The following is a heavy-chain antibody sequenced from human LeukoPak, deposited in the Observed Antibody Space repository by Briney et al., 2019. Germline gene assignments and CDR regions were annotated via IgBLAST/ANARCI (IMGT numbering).Heavy chain of an antibody. D-gene: IGHD3-10*01. Sequence: ASVKVSCKVSGYTLTDLSMHWVRQAPGKGLEWMGGFAPEDGETIYAQKFQDRVTMTEDTSTDTAYMELSSLRSEDTAIYYCATGGNYGSGSRRWGQGTLVTVSS. CDR1: GYTLTDLS. V-gene: IGHV1-24*01. CDR3: ATGGNYGSGSRR. CDR2: FAPEDGET. J-gene: IGHJ4*02.